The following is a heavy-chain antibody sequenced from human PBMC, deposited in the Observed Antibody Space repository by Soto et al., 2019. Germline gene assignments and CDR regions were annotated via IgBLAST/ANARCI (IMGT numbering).Heavy chain of an antibody. CDR2: IYYSGST. V-gene: IGHV4-31*11. J-gene: IGHJ5*01. CDR3: ARGRALYSNYDS. CDR1: GGSMSSGDYF. Sequence: ASETLSLTCAVSGGSMSSGDYFWSWIRQYQGKGLEWIGYIYYSGSTYYNPSLKNRVTISLDTSKSKFSLKLSSMTAADTAVYYCARGRALYSNYDSWGQGTLVTVSS. D-gene: IGHD4-4*01.